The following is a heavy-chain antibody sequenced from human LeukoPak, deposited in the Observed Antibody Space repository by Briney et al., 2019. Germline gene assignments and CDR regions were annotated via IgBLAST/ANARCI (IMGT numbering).Heavy chain of an antibody. CDR1: GFTFSSYA. CDR3: ATHGVVVVITTSSVRTSLPFDY. V-gene: IGHV3-23*01. CDR2: ISGSGGST. J-gene: IGHJ4*02. Sequence: PGGSLRLSCAASGFTFSSYAMSWVRQAPGKGLEWVSAISGSGGSTYYADSVKGRFTISRDNSENTPYLQMNSLRAEDTAVYYCATHGVVVVITTSSVRTSLPFDYWGQGTLVTVSS. D-gene: IGHD3-22*01.